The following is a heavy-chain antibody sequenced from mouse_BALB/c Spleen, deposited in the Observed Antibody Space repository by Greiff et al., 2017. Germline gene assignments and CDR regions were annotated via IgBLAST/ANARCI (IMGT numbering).Heavy chain of an antibody. Sequence: EVQLQESGPGLVKPSQSLSLTCTVTGYSITSDYAWNWIRQFPGNKLEWMGYISYSGSTSYNPSLKSRISITRDTSKNQFFLQLNSVTTEDTATYYCARSHYYGSSYAFAYWGQGTLVTVSA. CDR2: ISYSGST. V-gene: IGHV3-2*02. J-gene: IGHJ3*01. CDR1: GYSITSDYA. CDR3: ARSHYYGSSYAFAY. D-gene: IGHD1-1*01.